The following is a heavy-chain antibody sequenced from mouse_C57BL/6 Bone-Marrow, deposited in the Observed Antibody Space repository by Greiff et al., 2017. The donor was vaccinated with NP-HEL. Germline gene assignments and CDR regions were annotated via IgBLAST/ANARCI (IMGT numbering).Heavy chain of an antibody. CDR2: ISSGGDYI. Sequence: EVHLVESGEGLVKPGGSLKLSCAASGFTFSSYAMSWVRQTPEKRLEWVAYISSGGDYIYYADTVKGRFTISRDNARNTLYLQMSSLKSEDTAMYYCTRTFYYYGFMDYWGQGTSVTVSS. J-gene: IGHJ4*01. V-gene: IGHV5-9-1*02. CDR1: GFTFSSYA. D-gene: IGHD1-1*01. CDR3: TRTFYYYGFMDY.